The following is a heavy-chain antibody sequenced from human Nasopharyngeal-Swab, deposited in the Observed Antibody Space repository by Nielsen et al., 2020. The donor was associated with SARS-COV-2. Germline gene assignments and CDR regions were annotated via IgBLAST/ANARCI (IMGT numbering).Heavy chain of an antibody. V-gene: IGHV1-18*01. CDR1: GYTFSNYG. CDR2: ITTGSFNT. J-gene: IGHJ4*02. CDR3: ARDLRSTLYYFDL. D-gene: IGHD2-2*02. Sequence: ASVKVSCKASGYTFSNYGISWVRHAPGQGLEWMGWITTGSFNTNDGQKFQGRVTMTIDTSMSTAYMELSSLRSDDTAVYYCARDLRSTLYYFDLWGQGTPVTVSS.